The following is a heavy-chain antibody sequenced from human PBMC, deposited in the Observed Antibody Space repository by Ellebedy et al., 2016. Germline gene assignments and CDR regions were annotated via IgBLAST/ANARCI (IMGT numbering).Heavy chain of an antibody. V-gene: IGHV3-30*18. CDR2: ISYDGSNK. CDR3: AKGGGGNRTPLLNWFDP. J-gene: IGHJ5*02. D-gene: IGHD4-23*01. Sequence: GGSLRLSCEASGFTFSSYGMHLVRQAPGKGLEWVAAISYDGSNKNYADSVKGRFTISRDNSKNTLYLQMNSLRAEDTAVYYCAKGGGGNRTPLLNWFDPWGQGTLVTVSS. CDR1: GFTFSSYG.